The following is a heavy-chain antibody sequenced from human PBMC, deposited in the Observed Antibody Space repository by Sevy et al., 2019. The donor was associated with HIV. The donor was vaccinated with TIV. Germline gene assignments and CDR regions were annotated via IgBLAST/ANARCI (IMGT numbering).Heavy chain of an antibody. CDR2: ISSSSSHI. CDR3: AGLRYYYYMDV. J-gene: IGHJ6*03. CDR1: VFTFSSYS. V-gene: IGHV3-21*01. Sequence: GGSLRLSCAASVFTFSSYSMNWVRQAPGKGLEWVSSISSSSSHIYYADSVKGRFTISRDNAKNSLYLQMNSLRVEDTAVYYCAGLRYYYYMDVWGKGTTVTVSS.